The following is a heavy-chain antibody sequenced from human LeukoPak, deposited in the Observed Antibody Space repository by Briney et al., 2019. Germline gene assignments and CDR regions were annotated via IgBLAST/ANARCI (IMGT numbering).Heavy chain of an antibody. CDR3: ARQSGGFDY. CDR1: GYSFSSYW. CDR2: IFPGDSDT. Sequence: PGESLKISCTGSGYSFSSYWIAWVRQMPGKGLEWVGIIFPGDSDTRYGPSFQGQVTISADKSISTAYLQWSSLKASDTAMYYRARQSGGFDYWGQGTLVTVSS. J-gene: IGHJ4*02. V-gene: IGHV5-51*01. D-gene: IGHD1-14*01.